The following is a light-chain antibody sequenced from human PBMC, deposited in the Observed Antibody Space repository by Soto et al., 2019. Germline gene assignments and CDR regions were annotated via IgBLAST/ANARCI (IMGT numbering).Light chain of an antibody. CDR2: EVN. CDR1: SIDIGGYNY. Sequence: QSVLTQPASVSGSPGQSITISCTGTSIDIGGYNYVSWYQHHPGKAPQLIIYEVNLRPSGVSDRFSASKSGDTASLTISGLQAGDEADYYRCSYSTSSYVFGTGTKVTVL. J-gene: IGLJ1*01. V-gene: IGLV2-14*01. CDR3: CSYSTSSYV.